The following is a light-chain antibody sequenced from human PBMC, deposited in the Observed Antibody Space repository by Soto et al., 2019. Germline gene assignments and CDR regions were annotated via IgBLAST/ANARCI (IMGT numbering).Light chain of an antibody. CDR2: VAS. CDR1: QGISDY. Sequence: DIPMTQSPSSLSASVGDRVTITCRASQGISDYLAWYQQQPGKVPKLLIYVASTLQSGVPSRFSGSGSGTDFTLTISSLQPEDVATYYCQNYNSAPWTFGQGTNVEIK. V-gene: IGKV1-27*01. J-gene: IGKJ1*01. CDR3: QNYNSAPWT.